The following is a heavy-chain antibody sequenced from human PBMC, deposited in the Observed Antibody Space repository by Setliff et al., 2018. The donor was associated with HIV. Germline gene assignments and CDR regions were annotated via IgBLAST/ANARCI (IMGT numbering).Heavy chain of an antibody. J-gene: IGHJ4*02. V-gene: IGHV4-39*01. CDR1: GGSISSSSYY. CDR2: IYYGGST. D-gene: IGHD6-19*01. CDR3: ASQGRSGWLWGGFVS. Sequence: LSLTCTVSGGSISSSSYYWIWVRQPPGEGLEWIGNIYYGGSTYYNPSLKSRTTISVDTSQNQFSLKLTSVTAADTAVYYCASQGRSGWLWGGFVSWGQGTLVTVSS.